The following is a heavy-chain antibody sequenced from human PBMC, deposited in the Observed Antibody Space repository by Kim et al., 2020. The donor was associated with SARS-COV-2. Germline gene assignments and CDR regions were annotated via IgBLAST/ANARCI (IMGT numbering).Heavy chain of an antibody. CDR1: GFTFSNAW. V-gene: IGHV3-15*01. CDR2: IKSKTDGGTT. J-gene: IGHJ4*02. D-gene: IGHD3-10*01. Sequence: GGSLRLSCAASGFTFSNAWMSWVRQAPGKGLEWVGRIKSKTDGGTTDYAAPVKGRFTISRDDSKNTLYLQMNSLKTEDTAVYYCTTDPNDPSYVLLWFGEPHPFDYWGQGTLVTVSS. CDR3: TTDPNDPSYVLLWFGEPHPFDY.